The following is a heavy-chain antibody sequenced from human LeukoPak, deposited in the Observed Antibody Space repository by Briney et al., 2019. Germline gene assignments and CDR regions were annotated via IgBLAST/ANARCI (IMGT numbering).Heavy chain of an antibody. J-gene: IGHJ4*02. V-gene: IGHV3-23*01. D-gene: IGHD4-23*01. CDR2: ISGSGDAT. Sequence: PGGSLRLSCAASGFTFNSYAMSWVRQAPGKGLEWVSTISGSGDATYYADSVKGRFTISRDNSKNTLYLQLNSLRAEDTAVYYCAKAHLHDYGGNYDYWGQGTLVTVSS. CDR1: GFTFNSYA. CDR3: AKAHLHDYGGNYDY.